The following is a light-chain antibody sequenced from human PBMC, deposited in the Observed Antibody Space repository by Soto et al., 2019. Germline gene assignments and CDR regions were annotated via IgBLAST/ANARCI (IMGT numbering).Light chain of an antibody. CDR3: QQYNKWPLFT. CDR2: GES. J-gene: IGKJ3*01. V-gene: IGKV3-15*01. Sequence: EILMTQSPATLSVSPGERATLSCRASQSVGNNLAWYQQRPAQAPRLLIYGESTRATGIPARFSGSGSGTEFTLTINSLQSEDFALYYCQQYNKWPLFTFGPGTRVDI. CDR1: QSVGNN.